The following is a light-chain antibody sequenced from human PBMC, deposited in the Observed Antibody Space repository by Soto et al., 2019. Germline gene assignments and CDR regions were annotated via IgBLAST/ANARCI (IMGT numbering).Light chain of an antibody. V-gene: IGKV1-8*01. CDR1: QGISSY. CDR2: AAY. CDR3: KQSYSTPIT. Sequence: AIRMTQSPSSLSASTGDSVTITCGASQGISSYLAWYQQKPGKAHKLLIYAAYSLQSGVQSKFSDSGSGTDFTLTIRSLQPEEFATYYCKQSYSTPITFGQGTRLEL. J-gene: IGKJ5*01.